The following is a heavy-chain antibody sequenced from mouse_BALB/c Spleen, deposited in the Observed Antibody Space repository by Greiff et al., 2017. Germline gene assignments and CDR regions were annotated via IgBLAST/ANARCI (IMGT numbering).Heavy chain of an antibody. J-gene: IGHJ4*01. CDR2: ISYDGSN. CDR3: ARNVRGAMDY. CDR1: GYSITSGYY. V-gene: IGHV3-6*02. Sequence: ESGPGLVKPSQSLSLTCSVTGYSITSGYYWNWIRQFPGNKLEWMGYISYDGSNNYNPSLKNRISITRDTSKNQFFLKLNSVTTEDTATYYCARNVRGAMDYWGQGTSVTVSS.